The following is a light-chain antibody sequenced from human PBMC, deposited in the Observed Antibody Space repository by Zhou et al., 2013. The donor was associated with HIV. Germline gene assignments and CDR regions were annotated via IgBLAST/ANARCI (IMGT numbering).Light chain of an antibody. CDR2: DAS. CDR1: QDIRTW. V-gene: IGKV1-12*01. Sequence: DIQMTQSPSSVSASVGDRVTITCRASQDIRTWLAWYKQKVGEAPQLLIYDASSLQSGVPSRFSGSGSGTDFTLTISSLQPEDFATYYCQQAASFPRTFGQGTKVEIK. J-gene: IGKJ1*01. CDR3: QQAASFPRT.